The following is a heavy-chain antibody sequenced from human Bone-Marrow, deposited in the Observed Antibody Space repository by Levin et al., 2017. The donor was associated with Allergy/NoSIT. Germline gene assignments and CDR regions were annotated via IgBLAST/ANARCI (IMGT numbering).Heavy chain of an antibody. J-gene: IGHJ4*02. CDR2: ISSSSSYI. CDR3: ARAREGLLLWFGEPLDY. Sequence: AASVKVSCAASGFTFSSYRMNWVRQAPGKGLEWVSSISSSSSYIYYADSVKGRFTISRDNAKNSLYLQMNSLRAEDTAVYYCARAREGLLLWFGEPLDYWGQGTLVTVSS. CDR1: GFTFSSYR. V-gene: IGHV3-21*01. D-gene: IGHD3-10*01.